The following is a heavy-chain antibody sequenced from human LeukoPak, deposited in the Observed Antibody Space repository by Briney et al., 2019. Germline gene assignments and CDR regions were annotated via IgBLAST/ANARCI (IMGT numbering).Heavy chain of an antibody. CDR1: AFTFTNHW. CDR3: ARDSNLSFDL. Sequence: PGRSLRPSCAPYAFTFTNHWMHWVRQAAGKGLVWVSHINNDGSTATYADSVKGRFTISRDNAKNTVFLQMNSLRAEDTAVYFCARDSNLSFDLWDQGTLVTVSS. D-gene: IGHD1-14*01. CDR2: INNDGSTA. V-gene: IGHV3-74*01. J-gene: IGHJ4*02.